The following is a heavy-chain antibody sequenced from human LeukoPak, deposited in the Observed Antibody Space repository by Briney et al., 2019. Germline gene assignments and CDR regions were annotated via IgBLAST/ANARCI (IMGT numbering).Heavy chain of an antibody. CDR2: MHYSGST. Sequence: PSETLSLTCTVSGGSISSYYWSWIRQPPGKGQEWIGYMHYSGSTKYNPSLKSRVTTSVDTSKNRFSLKLSSVTAADTAVYYCARSPSGYRFDSWGQGTLVTVSS. CDR1: GGSISSYY. J-gene: IGHJ4*02. D-gene: IGHD3-22*01. V-gene: IGHV4-59*01. CDR3: ARSPSGYRFDS.